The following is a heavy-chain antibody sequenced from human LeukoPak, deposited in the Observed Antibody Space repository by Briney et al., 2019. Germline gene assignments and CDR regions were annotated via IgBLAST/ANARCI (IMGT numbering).Heavy chain of an antibody. CDR2: ISGSGGST. CDR3: AKEVCGGDCYSVDY. V-gene: IGHV3-23*01. CDR1: GFTFSSYW. J-gene: IGHJ4*02. Sequence: GGSLRLSCAASGFTFSSYWMSWVRQAPGKGLEWVSAISGSGGSTYYADSVKGRFTISRDNSKNTLYLQMNSLRAEDTAVYYCAKEVCGGDCYSVDYWGQGTLVTVSS. D-gene: IGHD2-21*02.